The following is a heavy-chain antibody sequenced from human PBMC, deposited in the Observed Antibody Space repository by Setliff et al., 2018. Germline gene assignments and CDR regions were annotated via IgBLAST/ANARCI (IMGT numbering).Heavy chain of an antibody. CDR2: ISLYDGHT. J-gene: IGHJ1*01. V-gene: IGHV1-18*01. D-gene: IGHD5-12*01. Sequence: AASVKVSCKASGYNFKTYAISWVRQAPGQGLEWMGFISLYDGHTNYAQNFQGRLTVTTDTSTCTAYMELSSLRFDDTAVYYCARGNPAERYEYWGQGTLVTVSS. CDR3: ARGNPAERYEY. CDR1: GYNFKTYA.